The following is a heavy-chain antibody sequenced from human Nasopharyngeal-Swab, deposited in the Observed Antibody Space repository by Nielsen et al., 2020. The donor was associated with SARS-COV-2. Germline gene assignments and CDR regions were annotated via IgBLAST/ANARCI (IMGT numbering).Heavy chain of an antibody. CDR3: ARAPYSGSYYYYYGMDV. J-gene: IGHJ6*02. V-gene: IGHV1-2*02. CDR1: GYTFTGYY. D-gene: IGHD1-26*01. Sequence: VKVPCKASGYTFTGYYMHWVRQAPGQGLEWMGWINPNSGGTNYAQKFQGRVTMTRDTSISTAYMGLSSLRSEDTAVYYCARAPYSGSYYYYYGMDVWGQGTTVTVSS. CDR2: INPNSGGT.